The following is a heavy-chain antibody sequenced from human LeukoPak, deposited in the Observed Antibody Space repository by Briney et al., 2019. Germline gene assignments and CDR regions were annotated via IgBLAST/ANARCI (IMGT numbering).Heavy chain of an antibody. V-gene: IGHV3-30*18. D-gene: IGHD2-2*01. Sequence: PGRSLRLSRAASGFTFSSYGMHWVRQAPGKGLEWVAVISYDGSNKYYADSVKGRFTISRDNSKNTLYLQMNSLRAEDTAVYYCAKGGYCSSTSCFSYYYYGMDVWGQGTTVTVSS. CDR3: AKGGYCSSTSCFSYYYYGMDV. J-gene: IGHJ6*02. CDR1: GFTFSSYG. CDR2: ISYDGSNK.